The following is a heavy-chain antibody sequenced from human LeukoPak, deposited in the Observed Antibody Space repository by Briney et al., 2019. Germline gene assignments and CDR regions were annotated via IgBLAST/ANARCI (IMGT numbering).Heavy chain of an antibody. Sequence: GGPLRLSCAASGFTFSSYGMHWVRQAPGKGLEWVAVISYDGSNKYYADSVKGRFTISRDNSKNTLYLQMNSLRAEDTAVYYCAKEQVGFDYWGQGTLVTVSS. V-gene: IGHV3-30*18. D-gene: IGHD1-26*01. CDR1: GFTFSSYG. CDR3: AKEQVGFDY. J-gene: IGHJ4*02. CDR2: ISYDGSNK.